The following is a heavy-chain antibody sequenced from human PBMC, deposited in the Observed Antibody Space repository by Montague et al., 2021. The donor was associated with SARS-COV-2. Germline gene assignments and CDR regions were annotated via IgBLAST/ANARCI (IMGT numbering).Heavy chain of an antibody. D-gene: IGHD3-3*01. CDR2: ISGSGGST. Sequence: SLRLSCAASGFTFSSYAMNWVRQAPGKGLEWVSAISGSGGSTYYADSVKGRFTISRDNSKNTLYLQMNSLRAEDTAVYYCAKDAYYDFWSGWYFDLWGRGTLVTVSS. CDR1: GFTFSSYA. V-gene: IGHV3-23*01. CDR3: AKDAYYDFWSGWYFDL. J-gene: IGHJ2*01.